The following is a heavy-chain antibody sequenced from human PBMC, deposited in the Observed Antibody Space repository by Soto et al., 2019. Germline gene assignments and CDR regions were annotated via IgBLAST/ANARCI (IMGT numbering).Heavy chain of an antibody. CDR2: ISGSGGNT. D-gene: IGHD3-22*01. J-gene: IGHJ4*02. Sequence: GGSLRLSCAASGFTFSSYAMSWVRQAPGRGLEWVSAISGSGGNTYYADSVKGRFTISIDNSKNTLYLQMNSLRAEDTAVYYCAQDVAGLPSSGYYGTFDYWGQGTLVTVSS. V-gene: IGHV3-23*01. CDR3: AQDVAGLPSSGYYGTFDY. CDR1: GFTFSSYA.